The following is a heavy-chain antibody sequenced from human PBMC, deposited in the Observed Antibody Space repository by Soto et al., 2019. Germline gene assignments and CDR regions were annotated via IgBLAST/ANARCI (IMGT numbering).Heavy chain of an antibody. Sequence: SETLSLTCTVSGGSISSGGYYWSWIRQHPGKGLEWIGYIYYNGSTYYNPSLKSRVTISVDTSKNQFSLKLSSVTAADTAVYYCAREARYSSDDHYYYYYMDVWGKGTTVTVSS. CDR3: AREARYSSDDHYYYYYMDV. V-gene: IGHV4-31*03. CDR1: GGSISSGGYY. J-gene: IGHJ6*03. D-gene: IGHD6-19*01. CDR2: IYYNGST.